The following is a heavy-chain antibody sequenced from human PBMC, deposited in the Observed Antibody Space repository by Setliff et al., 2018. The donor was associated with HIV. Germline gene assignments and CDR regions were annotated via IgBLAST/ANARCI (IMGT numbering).Heavy chain of an antibody. CDR1: GGSISSSSYY. V-gene: IGHV4-39*01. CDR2: MSYSGSS. J-gene: IGHJ5*02. CDR3: ARHAGTTVITNWFDP. D-gene: IGHD4-17*01. Sequence: KPSETLSLTCTVSGGSISSSSYYWGWIRQPPGKGLEWIGSMSYSGSSYYNPSLTSRVTISVDTSKNQFSLKLSSVTAADTAIYYCARHAGTTVITNWFDPWGQGTLVTVSS.